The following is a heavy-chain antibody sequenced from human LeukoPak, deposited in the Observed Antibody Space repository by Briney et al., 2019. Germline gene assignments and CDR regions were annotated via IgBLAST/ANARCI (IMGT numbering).Heavy chain of an antibody. D-gene: IGHD2-2*01. Sequence: GGSLRLSCGASGFTFSSYGMHWVRQAPGKGLEWVAVIWYDGSNKNYADSVKGRFTISRDNSKNTLYLQMNSLRPEDTAVYYCARDYCSTTSCLDYWGQGTLVTVSS. J-gene: IGHJ4*02. V-gene: IGHV3-33*01. CDR3: ARDYCSTTSCLDY. CDR1: GFTFSSYG. CDR2: IWYDGSNK.